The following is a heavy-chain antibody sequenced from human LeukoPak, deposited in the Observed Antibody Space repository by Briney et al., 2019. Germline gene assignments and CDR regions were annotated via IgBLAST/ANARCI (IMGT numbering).Heavy chain of an antibody. V-gene: IGHV1-2*02. D-gene: IGHD5-12*01. CDR3: ARVIRGYSGYDYGY. CDR1: GYTFTGYY. CDR2: INPNSGGT. Sequence: RASVKVSCKASGYTFTGYYMHWVRQAPGQGLEWMGWINPNSGGTNYAQKFQGRVTMTRDTSISTAYMELSRLRSDDTAVYYCARVIRGYSGYDYGYWGQGTLVTVSS. J-gene: IGHJ4*02.